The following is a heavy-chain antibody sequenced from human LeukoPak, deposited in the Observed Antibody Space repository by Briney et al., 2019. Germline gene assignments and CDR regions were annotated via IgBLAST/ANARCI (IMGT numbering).Heavy chain of an antibody. D-gene: IGHD1-26*01. CDR2: INHSGST. CDR1: GGSFSGYY. V-gene: IGHV4-34*01. J-gene: IGHJ4*02. Sequence: SETLSLTCAVYGGSFSGYYWSWIPQPPGKGLEWIGEINHSGSTNYNPSLKSRVTISVDTSKNQFSLKLSSVTAADTAVYYCARSGSYYYRFDYWGQGTLVTVSS. CDR3: ARSGSYYYRFDY.